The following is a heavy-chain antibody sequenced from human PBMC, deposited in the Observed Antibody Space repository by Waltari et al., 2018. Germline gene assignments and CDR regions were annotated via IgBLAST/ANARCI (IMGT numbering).Heavy chain of an antibody. CDR1: GFRFSQSW. CDR3: LFVDTALIIPDVFDL. D-gene: IGHD5-18*01. V-gene: IGHV3-15*01. J-gene: IGHJ3*01. CDR2: IKSTVDGGTT. Sequence: EVQLVESGGGLVKPGGSLRLSCSASGFRFSQSWMNWLRQAPGKWLEWVGRIKSTVDGGTTDYAAPVQGRFTISRDDSKNTLYLQMSSLRTEDTAVYYCLFVDTALIIPDVFDLWGQGTLVTVSS.